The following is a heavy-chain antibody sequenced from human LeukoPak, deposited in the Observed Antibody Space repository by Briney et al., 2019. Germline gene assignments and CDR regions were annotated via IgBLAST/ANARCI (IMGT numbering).Heavy chain of an antibody. CDR3: AKSGNYYGSGSPTWFDP. D-gene: IGHD3-10*01. CDR1: GYTFTSYG. Sequence: GASVKVSCKASGYTFTSYGISWVRQAPGQGLEWMGWISAYNGNTNYAQKLQGRVTMTTDTSTSTAYMELRSLRSDDTAVYYCAKSGNYYGSGSPTWFDPRGQGTLVTVSS. J-gene: IGHJ5*02. CDR2: ISAYNGNT. V-gene: IGHV1-18*01.